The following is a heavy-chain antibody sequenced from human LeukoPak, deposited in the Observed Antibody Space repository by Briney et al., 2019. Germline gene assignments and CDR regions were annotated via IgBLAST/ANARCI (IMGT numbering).Heavy chain of an antibody. V-gene: IGHV3-7*01. CDR3: ARDQDYYGSGSYGPDY. CDR1: GFTSSSYW. J-gene: IGHJ4*02. Sequence: SGGSLRLSCAASGFTSSSYWMSWVRQAPGKGLEWVADIKQDESKKFYVDSVKGRFTISRDNAKNSLYLQMNNLRAEDTAVYYCARDQDYYGSGSYGPDYWGQGTLVTVSS. CDR2: IKQDESKK. D-gene: IGHD3-10*01.